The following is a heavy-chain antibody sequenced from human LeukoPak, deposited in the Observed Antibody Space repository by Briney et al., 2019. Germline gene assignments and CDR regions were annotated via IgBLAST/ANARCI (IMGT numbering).Heavy chain of an antibody. CDR1: GFTFRDYY. D-gene: IGHD1-26*01. J-gene: IGHJ6*03. Sequence: GGSLRLSCAASGFTFRDYYMSWLRQAPGKGLEWVSYISSSGSTIYYADSVKGRFTISRDNAKNSLYLQMNSLRAEDTAVYYCARAGSGSYYASASNYYYYYYMDVWGKGTTVTVSS. V-gene: IGHV3-11*01. CDR2: ISSSGSTI. CDR3: ARAGSGSYYASASNYYYYYYMDV.